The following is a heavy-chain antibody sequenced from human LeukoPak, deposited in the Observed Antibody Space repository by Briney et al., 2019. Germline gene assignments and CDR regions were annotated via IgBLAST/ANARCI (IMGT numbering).Heavy chain of an antibody. CDR3: ARETYFYDTDYYYVKYFDS. V-gene: IGHV3-23*01. J-gene: IGHJ4*02. Sequence: GGSLRLSCAASGFTFSSYDMSWVRQAPGKGLEWVSTISGSGGSTYYADSVKGRFTISRDNAKSSLYLQMNSLSAEDTAVYFCARETYFYDTDYYYVKYFDSWGQGTLVTVSS. D-gene: IGHD3-22*01. CDR1: GFTFSSYD. CDR2: ISGSGGST.